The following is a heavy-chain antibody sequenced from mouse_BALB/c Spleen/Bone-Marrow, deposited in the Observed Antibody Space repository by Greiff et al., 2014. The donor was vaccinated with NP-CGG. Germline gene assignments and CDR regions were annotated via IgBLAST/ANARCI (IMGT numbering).Heavy chain of an antibody. CDR3: ARQGGPYYFDY. J-gene: IGHJ2*01. CDR2: IYPGDGST. V-gene: IGHV1S56*01. Sequence: VKVVESGPELVKPGASVKMSCKASGYTFTSYYIHWVKQRPGQGLEWIGWIYPGDGSTKYNEKFKGKTTLTADKSSSTAYMLLSSLTSEDSAICFCARQGGPYYFDYWGQGTTLTVSS. D-gene: IGHD3-3*01. CDR1: GYTFTSYY.